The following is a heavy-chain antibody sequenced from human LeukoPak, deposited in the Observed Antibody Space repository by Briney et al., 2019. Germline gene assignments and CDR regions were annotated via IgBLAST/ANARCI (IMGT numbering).Heavy chain of an antibody. J-gene: IGHJ3*02. CDR2: IYHSGST. CDR1: GGSISSSNW. CDR3: SRLGIQLADAFFI. Sequence: SGTLSLTCAVSGGSISSSNWWSWVRQPPGKGLEWIGEIYHSGSTNYNPSLKSRVTISVDKSKNQFSLNLSSVTAANTAVYYWSRLGIQLADAFFISGQGTMVTVSS. V-gene: IGHV4-4*02. D-gene: IGHD5-18*01.